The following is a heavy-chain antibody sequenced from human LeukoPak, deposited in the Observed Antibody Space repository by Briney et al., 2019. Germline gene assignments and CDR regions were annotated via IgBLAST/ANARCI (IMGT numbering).Heavy chain of an antibody. CDR2: IYYSGST. V-gene: IGHV4-59*01. CDR1: GGSISSYY. CDR3: ARAGGKYYDILTGYYAGFDY. Sequence: PSGTLSLTCTVSGGSISSYYWSWIRQPPGKGLEWIGYIYYSGSTNYNPSLKSRVTISVDTSKNQFSLKLSSVTAADTAVYYCARAGGKYYDILTGYYAGFDYWGQGTLVTVSS. D-gene: IGHD3-9*01. J-gene: IGHJ4*02.